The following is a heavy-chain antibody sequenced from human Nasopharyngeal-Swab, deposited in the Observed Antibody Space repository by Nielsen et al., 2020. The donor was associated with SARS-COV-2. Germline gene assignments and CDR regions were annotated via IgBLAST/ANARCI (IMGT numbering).Heavy chain of an antibody. D-gene: IGHD6-13*01. V-gene: IGHV3-74*01. CDR3: AKDGGAAAGTRWFDP. Sequence: LTRAASGFTFSSYWMHWVRQAPGKGLVWVSRINSDGSSTSYADSVKGRFTISRDNAKNTLYLQMNSLRAEDTAVYYCAKDGGAAAGTRWFDPWGQGTLVTVSS. CDR1: GFTFSSYW. CDR2: INSDGSST. J-gene: IGHJ5*02.